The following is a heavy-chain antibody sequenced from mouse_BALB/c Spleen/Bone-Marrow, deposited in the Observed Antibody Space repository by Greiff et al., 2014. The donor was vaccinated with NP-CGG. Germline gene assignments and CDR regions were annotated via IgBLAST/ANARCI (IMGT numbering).Heavy chain of an antibody. CDR3: ARVRNWSAY. J-gene: IGHJ2*01. CDR2: IYPGYGDT. V-gene: IGHV1-80*01. D-gene: IGHD4-1*01. CDR1: GYAFSSYW. Sequence: VKLMQSGAELVRPGSSVKISCKASGYAFSSYWMNWVKQRPGQGLEWIGQIYPGYGDTNYNGKFKAKATLTADKSSSTAYMQLRTLASEDSSVYVSARVRNWSAYWGQGTMLTVSA.